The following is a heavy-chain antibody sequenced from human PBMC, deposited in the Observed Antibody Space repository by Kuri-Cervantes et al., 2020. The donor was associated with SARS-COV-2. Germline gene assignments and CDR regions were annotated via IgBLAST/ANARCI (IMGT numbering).Heavy chain of an antibody. CDR3: AKDRVGVQDS. V-gene: IGHV3-30*04. D-gene: IGHD2-21*01. J-gene: IGHJ5*01. CDR2: ISYDGSSE. CDR1: GFTFSSCA. Sequence: GGSLRLSCAASGFTFSSCAMHWVRLAPGKGLEWVAFISYDGSSEYYADSVRGRFTVSRDDSKNTLYLQVNSLSADDTAVYYCAKDRVGVQDSWGQGTQVTVSS.